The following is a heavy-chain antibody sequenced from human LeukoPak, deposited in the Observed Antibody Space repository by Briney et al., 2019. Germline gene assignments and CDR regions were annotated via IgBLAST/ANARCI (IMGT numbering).Heavy chain of an antibody. CDR3: AKSLTYYHENSDSI. V-gene: IGHV3-53*01. CDR2: IYKDGRT. CDR1: GFIVSSNY. Sequence: GGSLRLSCAASGFIVSSNYMTWVRQAPGKGLEWVSVIYKDGRTFYADSVKGRFTFSRDNSKNTLYLQMNSLRAEDTAVYYCAKSLTYYHENSDSIWGQGTLATVSS. J-gene: IGHJ4*02. D-gene: IGHD3-22*01.